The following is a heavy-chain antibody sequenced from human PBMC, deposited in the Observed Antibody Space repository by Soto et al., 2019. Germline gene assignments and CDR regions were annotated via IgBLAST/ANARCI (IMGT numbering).Heavy chain of an antibody. J-gene: IGHJ4*02. Sequence: GGSLRLSCAASGFTFSSYWMNWVRQAPGKGLEWVANIKQDGSEKYYVDSVKGRFTISRDNAKNSLYLQMNSLRAEDTAVYYCATRPGNYYDSSGHFDYWGQGTLVTVSS. CDR2: IKQDGSEK. V-gene: IGHV3-7*01. CDR3: ATRPGNYYDSSGHFDY. CDR1: GFTFSSYW. D-gene: IGHD3-22*01.